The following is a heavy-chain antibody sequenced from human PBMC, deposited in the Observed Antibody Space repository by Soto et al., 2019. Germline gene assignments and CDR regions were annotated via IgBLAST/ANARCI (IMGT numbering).Heavy chain of an antibody. V-gene: IGHV4-59*01. CDR1: GGSISSYY. D-gene: IGHD5-12*01. CDR3: ARDSRATDDAFDI. J-gene: IGHJ3*02. Sequence: SETLSLTCTVSGGSISSYYWSWIRQPPGKGLEWIGYIYYSGGTNYNPSLKSRVTISVDTSKNQFSLKLSSVTAADTAVYYCARDSRATDDAFDIWGQGTMVTVSS. CDR2: IYYSGGT.